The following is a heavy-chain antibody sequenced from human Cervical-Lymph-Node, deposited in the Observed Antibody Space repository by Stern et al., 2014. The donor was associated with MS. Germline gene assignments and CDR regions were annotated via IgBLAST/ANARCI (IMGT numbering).Heavy chain of an antibody. CDR1: GYTFTGYY. CDR2: INPNSGGT. V-gene: IGHV1-2*06. J-gene: IGHJ3*02. CDR3: ARSLMTTVTTRFAFDI. D-gene: IGHD4-17*01. Sequence: VQLVQSGAEVKKPGASVKVSCKASGYTFTGYYIHWVRQAPGQGLEWMGRINPNSGGTNYAQKFQGRVTFPRATSISTAYMELSRLRSDDTAVYYCARSLMTTVTTRFAFDIWGQGTMVTVSS.